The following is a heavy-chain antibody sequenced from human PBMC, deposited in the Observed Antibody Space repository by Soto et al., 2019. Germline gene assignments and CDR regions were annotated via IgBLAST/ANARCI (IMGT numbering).Heavy chain of an antibody. D-gene: IGHD1-26*01. CDR1: GFTFSNAW. CDR3: TTRSKRYSRSGSYLSDDAFDI. Sequence: EVQLVESGGGLVKPGGSLRLSCAASGFTFSNAWMSWVRQAPGKGLEWVGRIKSKTDGGTTDYAAPVKGRFTISRDDSKNTLYLQMNSLKTEDTAVYYCTTRSKRYSRSGSYLSDDAFDIWGQGTMVTVSS. V-gene: IGHV3-15*01. J-gene: IGHJ3*02. CDR2: IKSKTDGGTT.